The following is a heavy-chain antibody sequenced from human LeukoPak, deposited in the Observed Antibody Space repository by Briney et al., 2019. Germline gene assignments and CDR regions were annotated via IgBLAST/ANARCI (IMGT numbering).Heavy chain of an antibody. CDR1: GGSISSYY. CDR3: ARVSWDPNSYYFDY. CDR2: IYYSGST. Sequence: PSETLSLTCTVPGGSISSYYWSWIWQPPGKGLEWIGYIYYSGSTNYNPSLKSRVTISVDTSKNQFSLKLSSVTAADTAVYYCARVSWDPNSYYFDYWGQGTLVTVSS. V-gene: IGHV4-59*01. D-gene: IGHD1-1*01. J-gene: IGHJ4*02.